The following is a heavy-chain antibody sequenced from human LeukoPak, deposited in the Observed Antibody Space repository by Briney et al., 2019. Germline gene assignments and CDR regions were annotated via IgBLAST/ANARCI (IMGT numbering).Heavy chain of an antibody. J-gene: IGHJ4*02. CDR1: GFTLSSYS. CDR2: ISSSSSYR. CDR3: ARDSSGWYGHY. D-gene: IGHD6-19*01. Sequence: GGSLRLSCAASGFTLSSYSMNWVRQAPGKGLEWVSSISSSSSYRYYADSVKGRFTISRDNAKNSLYLQMNSLRAEDTAVYYCARDSSGWYGHYWGQGTLVTVSS. V-gene: IGHV3-21*01.